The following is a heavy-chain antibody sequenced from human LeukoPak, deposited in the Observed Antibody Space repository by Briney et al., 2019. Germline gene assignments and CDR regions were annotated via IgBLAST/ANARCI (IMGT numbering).Heavy chain of an antibody. CDR2: INHSGST. V-gene: IGHV4-34*01. CDR3: ARGRDSLIAARPPYYYYYYMDV. CDR1: GGSFSGYY. D-gene: IGHD6-6*01. Sequence: SETLSLTCAVYGGSFSGYYWSWIRQPPGKGLEWIGEINHSGSTNYNPSLKSRVTISVDTSKNQFSLKLSSVTAADTAVYYCARGRDSLIAARPPYYYYYYMDVWGKGTTVTVSS. J-gene: IGHJ6*03.